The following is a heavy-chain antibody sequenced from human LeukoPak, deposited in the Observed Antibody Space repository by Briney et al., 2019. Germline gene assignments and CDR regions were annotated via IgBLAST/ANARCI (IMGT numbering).Heavy chain of an antibody. V-gene: IGHV4-61*02. CDR2: IYTSGST. CDR3: ARESYSSSSQTLNY. Sequence: SETLSLTCTVSGGSISSGSYYWSWIRQPAGKGLEWSGRIYTSGSTNYNPSLKSRVTISVDTSKNQFSLKLSSVTAADTAVYYCARESYSSSSQTLNYWGQGTLVTVSS. J-gene: IGHJ4*02. CDR1: GGSISSGSYY. D-gene: IGHD6-6*01.